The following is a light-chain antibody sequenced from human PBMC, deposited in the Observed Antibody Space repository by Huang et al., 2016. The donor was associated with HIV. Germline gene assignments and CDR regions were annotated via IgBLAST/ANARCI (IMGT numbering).Light chain of an antibody. CDR1: QSVSSF. CDR3: QQRTNWPALT. V-gene: IGKV3-11*01. J-gene: IGKJ4*01. Sequence: EIVLTQSPATLSLSPGERATLSCSASQSVSSFLAWYQQKPGQDPRLLIYDTSNRATGIPARFSGSGSGTDFTLTISSLEPEDFAVYYCQQRTNWPALTFGGGTKVETK. CDR2: DTS.